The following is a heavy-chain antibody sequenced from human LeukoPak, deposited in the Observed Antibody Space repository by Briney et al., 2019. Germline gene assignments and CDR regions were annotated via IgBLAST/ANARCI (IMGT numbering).Heavy chain of an antibody. CDR3: AKSQDGGRLFHFDY. CDR1: GFTFSSYA. J-gene: IGHJ4*02. V-gene: IGHV3-64*04. Sequence: GGSLRLSCSASGFTFSSYAMHWVRQAPGKGLDYVSAISSNGGSTYYADSVKGRFTISRDNSKNTLYLQMNSLRAEDTAVYFCAKSQDGGRLFHFDYWGQGTLVTVSS. D-gene: IGHD1-26*01. CDR2: ISSNGGST.